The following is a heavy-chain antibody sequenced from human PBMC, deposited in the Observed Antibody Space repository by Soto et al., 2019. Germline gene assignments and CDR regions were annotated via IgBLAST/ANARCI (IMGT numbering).Heavy chain of an antibody. D-gene: IGHD3-10*01. CDR3: ARNPFFYYGSGRLDL. CDR2: IYYSGNT. Sequence: SETLSLTCTVSGGSISNGGYYWRWIRHHPGKGLEWIGYIYYSGNTYYNPSLKSRLTISIDASKNQFSLKLSSVTAADTAVYYCARNPFFYYGSGRLDLWGRGTLVTVS. V-gene: IGHV4-31*02. CDR1: GGSISNGGYY. J-gene: IGHJ2*01.